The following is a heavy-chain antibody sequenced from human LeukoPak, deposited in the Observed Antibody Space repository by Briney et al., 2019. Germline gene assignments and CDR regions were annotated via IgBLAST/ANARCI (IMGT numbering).Heavy chain of an antibody. V-gene: IGHV3-64*01. CDR1: GFTFSSYV. Sequence: GGSLRLSCAASGFTFSSYVMYWVRQAPGKGLEYVSSISSNGGSTYYANSVKGRFTISKDNSKNTLYLQMGSLRAEDMAVYYCARGGQSKYDSSGYLNYFDYWGQGTLVTVSS. D-gene: IGHD3-22*01. J-gene: IGHJ4*02. CDR2: ISSNGGST. CDR3: ARGGQSKYDSSGYLNYFDY.